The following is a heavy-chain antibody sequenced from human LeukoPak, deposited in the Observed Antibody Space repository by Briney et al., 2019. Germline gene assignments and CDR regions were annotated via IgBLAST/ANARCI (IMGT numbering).Heavy chain of an antibody. Sequence: SETLSLTCTVSGGSISSSSYYWGWIRQPPGKGLGWIGNIYNAGSTYYNPSLKSRVTISVDTSKNQFSLKLSSVTAADTAVYYCARLSYITIFGVVTHYWYFDLWGRGTLVTVSS. V-gene: IGHV4-39*01. D-gene: IGHD3-3*01. CDR2: IYNAGST. CDR1: GGSISSSSYY. CDR3: ARLSYITIFGVVTHYWYFDL. J-gene: IGHJ2*01.